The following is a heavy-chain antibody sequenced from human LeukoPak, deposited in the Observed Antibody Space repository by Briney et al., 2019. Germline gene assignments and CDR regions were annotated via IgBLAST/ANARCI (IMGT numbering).Heavy chain of an antibody. CDR3: ARTTYDFWSGYPDSFDY. CDR2: INPNSGGT. V-gene: IGHV1-2*02. CDR1: GYTFTGYY. J-gene: IGHJ4*02. Sequence: GASVKVSCKASGYTFTGYYMHWVRQAPGHGLEWMGWINPNSGGTNYAQKFQGRVTMTRDTSISTAYMELSRLRPDDTAVYYCARTTYDFWSGYPDSFDYWGQGTLVTVSS. D-gene: IGHD3-3*01.